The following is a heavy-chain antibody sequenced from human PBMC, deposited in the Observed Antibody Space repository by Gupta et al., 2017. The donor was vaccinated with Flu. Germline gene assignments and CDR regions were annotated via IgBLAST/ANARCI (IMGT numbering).Heavy chain of an antibody. J-gene: IGHJ4*02. CDR2: IAADDSVK. V-gene: IGHV3-7*01. Sequence: EERLVESGGGLVQPGGSLRLSCLVPGFTFRSYWMDWVRQAPGKGLEWVANIAADDSVKNYADSVKGRFTISRDDAKNTLYLQMNSLRAEDTAVYYCARNRGWQQFDYWGQGALVTVSS. D-gene: IGHD5-24*01. CDR3: ARNRGWQQFDY. CDR1: GFTFRSYW.